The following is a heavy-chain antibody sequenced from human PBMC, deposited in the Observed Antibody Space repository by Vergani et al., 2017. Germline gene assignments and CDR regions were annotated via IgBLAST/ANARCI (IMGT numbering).Heavy chain of an antibody. J-gene: IGHJ3*02. Sequence: QLQLQESGPGLVKPSETLSLTCTVSGGSISSSSYYWGWIRQPPGKGLEWIGSIYYSGSTYYNPPLKSGVTISVNTSENQFCLKLSSVTAADTAVYYCARDYDFWSGYPPGDAFDIWGQGTMVTVSS. D-gene: IGHD3-3*01. CDR1: GGSISSSSYY. V-gene: IGHV4-39*07. CDR3: ARDYDFWSGYPPGDAFDI. CDR2: IYYSGST.